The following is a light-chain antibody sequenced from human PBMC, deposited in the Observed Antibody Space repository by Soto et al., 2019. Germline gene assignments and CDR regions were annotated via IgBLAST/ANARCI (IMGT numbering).Light chain of an antibody. J-gene: IGKJ2*01. V-gene: IGKV1-39*01. CDR3: QQTYSTPYT. Sequence: IHMTQSPSSLSASVGDRITVTCRASQRITTYVNWYQLKPGEAPKLLISTSGTLQRGVPSRFSGSGSGTDFTLTITRLQPADFATYFCQQTYSTPYTFGQGTKFEIK. CDR2: TSG. CDR1: QRITTY.